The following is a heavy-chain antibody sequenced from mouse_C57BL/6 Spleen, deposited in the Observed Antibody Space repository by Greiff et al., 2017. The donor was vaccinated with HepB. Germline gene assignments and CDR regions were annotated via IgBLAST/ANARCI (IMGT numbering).Heavy chain of an antibody. Sequence: EVQLQQSGPELVKPGASVKISCKASGYTFTDYYMNWVKQSHGKSLEWIGDINPNNGGTSYNQKFKGKATLTVDKSSSTAYMELRSLTSEDSAVYEYATDYSGSSYPFAYWGQGTLVTVSA. D-gene: IGHD1-1*01. V-gene: IGHV1-26*01. CDR3: ATDYSGSSYPFAY. CDR1: GYTFTDYY. CDR2: INPNNGGT. J-gene: IGHJ3*01.